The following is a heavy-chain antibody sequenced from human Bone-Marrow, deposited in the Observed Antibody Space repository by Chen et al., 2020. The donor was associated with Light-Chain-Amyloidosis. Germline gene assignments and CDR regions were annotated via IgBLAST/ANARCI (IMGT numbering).Heavy chain of an antibody. J-gene: IGHJ4*02. V-gene: IGHV3-23*01. CDR1: EFNFGANA. D-gene: IGHD5-18*01. Sequence: EVKILESGGRSVQPGESLTVSCEFLEFNFGANAMGWVRQAPGKGLEWVSGFENDGYETSYADSVKGRFTISRDNAKDTLYLQMDSLRVEDTAIYYCARDDLGPAGVETNMVKIFDYWGQGALVTVSS. CDR3: ARDDLGPAGVETNMVKIFDY. CDR2: FENDGYET.